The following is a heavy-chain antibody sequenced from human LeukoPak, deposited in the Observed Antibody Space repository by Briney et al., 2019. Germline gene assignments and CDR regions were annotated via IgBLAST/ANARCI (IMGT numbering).Heavy chain of an antibody. J-gene: IGHJ3*02. CDR1: GYTFTSYD. Sequence: SVKVSCKASGYTFTSYDINWVRQATGQGLEWMGWMNPNSGNTGYAQKFQGRVTITRNTSISTAYMELSSLRSEGTAVYYCARVVMGAKDAFDIWGQGTMVTVSS. CDR2: MNPNSGNT. D-gene: IGHD1-26*01. V-gene: IGHV1-8*03. CDR3: ARVVMGAKDAFDI.